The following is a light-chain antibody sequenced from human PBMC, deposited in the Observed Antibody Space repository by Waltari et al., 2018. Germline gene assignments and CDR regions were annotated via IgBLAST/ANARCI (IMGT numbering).Light chain of an antibody. Sequence: SYVPPQPPSVSVAPGKTASITCGGDDIGSKSVHLFQQKPGQAPVLVIYYDNDRPSGIPERFSGSNSGNTATLTISRVEAGDEADYYCHLWDSSTVNWVFGGGTKLTVL. CDR2: YDN. J-gene: IGLJ3*02. CDR3: HLWDSSTVNWV. V-gene: IGLV3-21*04. CDR1: DIGSKS.